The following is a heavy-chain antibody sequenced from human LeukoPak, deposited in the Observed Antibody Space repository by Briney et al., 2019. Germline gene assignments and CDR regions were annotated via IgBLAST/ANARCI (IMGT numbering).Heavy chain of an antibody. V-gene: IGHV4-34*01. Sequence: SETLSLTYAVYGGSFSGYYWSWIRQPPGKGLEWIGEINHSGSTNYNPSLKSRVTISVDTSKNQFSLKLSSVTAADTAVYYCARLRGVATTQPRGYYFDYWGQGTLVTVSS. CDR3: ARLRGVATTQPRGYYFDY. CDR1: GGSFSGYY. J-gene: IGHJ4*02. CDR2: INHSGST. D-gene: IGHD5-12*01.